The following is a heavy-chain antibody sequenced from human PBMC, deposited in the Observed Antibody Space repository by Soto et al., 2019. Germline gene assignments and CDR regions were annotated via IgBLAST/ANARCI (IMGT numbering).Heavy chain of an antibody. V-gene: IGHV4-59*01. CDR1: GGSISSYY. D-gene: IGHD3-9*01. Sequence: SETLSLTCTVSGGSISSYYWSWIRQPPGKGLEWIGYIYYSGSTNYNPSLKSRVTISVDTSKNQFSLKLSSVTAADTAVYYCARFRGGYYDILTGSRAFDIWGQGTMVT. CDR2: IYYSGST. J-gene: IGHJ3*02. CDR3: ARFRGGYYDILTGSRAFDI.